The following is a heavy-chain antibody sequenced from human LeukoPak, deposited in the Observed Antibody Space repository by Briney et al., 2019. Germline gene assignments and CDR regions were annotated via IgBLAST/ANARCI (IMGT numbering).Heavy chain of an antibody. V-gene: IGHV3-23*01. CDR2: ISGSGGST. Sequence: PGGSLRLSCAASGFTFSSYALSWVRQAPGKGLEWVSAISGSGGSTYYAESGKGPFTIARDNSKKTLYLQMNSLRAEDTAVYDCAIDSRNDRANNWFDPWGQGTLVTVSS. CDR3: AIDSRNDRANNWFDP. CDR1: GFTFSSYA. D-gene: IGHD1-1*01. J-gene: IGHJ5*02.